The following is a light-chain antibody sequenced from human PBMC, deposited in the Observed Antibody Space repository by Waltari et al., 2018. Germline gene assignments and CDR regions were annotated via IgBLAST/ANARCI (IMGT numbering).Light chain of an antibody. Sequence: DIQLTQSPFFLSASVGDRVTITCWASQGISSYLAWYQQKPGKAPKLLIYAASTLQSGVPSRFSGSGSGTEFTLTISSLQPEDFATYYCQQLNSYPPYSFGQGTKLEIK. CDR3: QQLNSYPPYS. CDR1: QGISSY. CDR2: AAS. J-gene: IGKJ2*03. V-gene: IGKV1-9*01.